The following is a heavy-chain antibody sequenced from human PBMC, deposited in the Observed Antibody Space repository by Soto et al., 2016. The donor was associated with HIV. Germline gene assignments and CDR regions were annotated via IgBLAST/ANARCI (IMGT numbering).Heavy chain of an antibody. Sequence: QVQLVQSGAEVKKPGASVKVSCKAPGGTFSSYAISWVRQAPGQGLEWMGGIIPILGITNYAQKFQGRVTITADKSTSTAYMELSSLRSEDTAVYYCARSGGGSQYYYMDVWGKGTTVTVSS. V-gene: IGHV1-69*10. J-gene: IGHJ6*03. CDR3: ARSGGGSQYYYMDV. D-gene: IGHD2-15*01. CDR1: GGTFSSYA. CDR2: IIPILGIT.